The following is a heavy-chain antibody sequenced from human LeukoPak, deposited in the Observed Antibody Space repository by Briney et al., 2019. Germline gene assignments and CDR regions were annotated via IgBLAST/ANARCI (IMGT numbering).Heavy chain of an antibody. J-gene: IGHJ2*01. CDR3: ARGLNMGYFDL. V-gene: IGHV4-4*07. D-gene: IGHD1-26*01. CDR1: GGSISSYY. Sequence: PSETLSLTCTVSGGSISSYYWSWIRQPAGKGMEWIGRIYSSGSTNYNPSLKSRVTMSVDTSKNQFSLKLNSVTAADTAVYFCARGLNMGYFDLWGRGPLVTVLS. CDR2: IYSSGST.